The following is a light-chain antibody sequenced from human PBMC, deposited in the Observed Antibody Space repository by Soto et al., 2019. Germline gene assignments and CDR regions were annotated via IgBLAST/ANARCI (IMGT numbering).Light chain of an antibody. J-gene: IGKJ1*01. V-gene: IGKV3-20*01. CDR2: GAS. CDR3: QQYGSSPPAT. Sequence: EIVLTQSPATLSLSPGERATLSCRASQSISNYLAWYQQKPGQAPRLLIYGASSRATGIPDRFSGSGSGTDFTLTISRLEPEDFAVYYCQQYGSSPPATFGQGTKVDIK. CDR1: QSISNY.